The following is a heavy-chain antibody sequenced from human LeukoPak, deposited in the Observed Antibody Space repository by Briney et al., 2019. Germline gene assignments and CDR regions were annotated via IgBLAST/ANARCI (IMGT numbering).Heavy chain of an antibody. Sequence: SQTLSLTCTVSGGSISSDNYYWSWIRQPPGKGLEWIGYIYYSGSTNYNPSLKSRVTISVDTSKNQFSLKLSSVTAADTAVYYCARADFDWLLTGYGFDIWGQGTMVTVSS. CDR1: GGSISSDNYY. D-gene: IGHD3-9*01. CDR3: ARADFDWLLTGYGFDI. CDR2: IYYSGST. V-gene: IGHV4-61*01. J-gene: IGHJ3*02.